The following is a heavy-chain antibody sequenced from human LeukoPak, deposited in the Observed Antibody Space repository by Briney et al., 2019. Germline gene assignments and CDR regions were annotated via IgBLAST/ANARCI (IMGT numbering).Heavy chain of an antibody. CDR1: GYTFTSSD. D-gene: IGHD6-19*01. Sequence: ASVKVSCKASGYTFTSSDINWVRQATGQGLEWMGWMNPNSGNTGYAQKFQGRVTMTRDTSISTAYMELSSLRSEDTAVYYCVRSWRSGLEGWGQGTLVTVSS. V-gene: IGHV1-8*01. CDR3: VRSWRSGLEG. J-gene: IGHJ4*02. CDR2: MNPNSGNT.